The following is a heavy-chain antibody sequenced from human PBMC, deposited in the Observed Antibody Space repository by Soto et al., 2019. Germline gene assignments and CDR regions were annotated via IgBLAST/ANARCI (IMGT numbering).Heavy chain of an antibody. CDR3: ARGPFTGDLAPFDY. CDR1: GFTFSSYA. Sequence: QVQLVESGGGVVQPRRSLRLSCAASGFTFSSYAMHWVRQAPGKGLEWVAVISYDGSNKYYADSVKGRFTISRDNSKNTLYLQMNSLRAEDTAVYYCARGPFTGDLAPFDYWGQGTLVTVSS. J-gene: IGHJ4*02. V-gene: IGHV3-30-3*01. CDR2: ISYDGSNK. D-gene: IGHD7-27*01.